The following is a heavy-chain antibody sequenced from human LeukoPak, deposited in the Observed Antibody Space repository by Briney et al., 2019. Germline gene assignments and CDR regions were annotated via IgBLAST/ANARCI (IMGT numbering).Heavy chain of an antibody. Sequence: GGSLRLSCAASGFILSDYNMNWVRQAPGKGLEWVSFIAISGTYITYADSLKGRFTISGDNAKNSLYLQMNSLRAEDTAVYYCARDLSVTARAYDYWGHGTLVTVSS. CDR1: GFILSDYN. D-gene: IGHD2-21*02. J-gene: IGHJ4*01. V-gene: IGHV3-21*01. CDR3: ARDLSVTARAYDY. CDR2: IAISGTYI.